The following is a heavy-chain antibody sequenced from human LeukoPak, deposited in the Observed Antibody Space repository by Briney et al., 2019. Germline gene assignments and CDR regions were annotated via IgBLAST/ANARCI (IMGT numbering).Heavy chain of an antibody. D-gene: IGHD5-18*01. V-gene: IGHV1-69*06. J-gene: IGHJ4*02. CDR2: IIPIFGTA. CDR1: GGTFSSYA. Sequence: SVKVSCKASGGTFSSYAISWVRQAPGQGLEWMGGIIPIFGTANYAQKFQGRVTMTEDTSTDTAYMELSSLRSEDTAVYYCATDHGIGGYSYGFRYWGQGTLVTVSS. CDR3: ATDHGIGGYSYGFRY.